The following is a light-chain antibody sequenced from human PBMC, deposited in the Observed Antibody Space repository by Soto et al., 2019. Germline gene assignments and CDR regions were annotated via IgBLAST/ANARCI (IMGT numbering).Light chain of an antibody. V-gene: IGLV1-44*01. CDR2: TTN. Sequence: QSVLTQPHSASGTPGQRVTISCSGSSSNIGTSSVHWFQQLPGTAPKLLISTTNQRPSGVPERFSGSKSGTSASLAISGLQAEDEADYYCCSYAGSSTFVGAYVFGTGTKVTVL. J-gene: IGLJ1*01. CDR1: SSNIGTSS. CDR3: CSYAGSSTFVGAYV.